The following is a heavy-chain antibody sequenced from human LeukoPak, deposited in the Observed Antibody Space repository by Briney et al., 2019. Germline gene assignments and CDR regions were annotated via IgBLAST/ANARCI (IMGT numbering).Heavy chain of an antibody. CDR2: ISYDGRGN. CDR1: GFPFSDHA. J-gene: IGHJ4*02. CDR3: VRETGNTNYFDY. Sequence: GGSLRLSCAASGFPFSDHAMHWVRQAPGKGLEWVAVISYDGRGNDYADSVKGRFTISRDNSQNTLYLQMHSLRTEDTALYFCVRETGNTNYFDYWGQGTLVTVSS. D-gene: IGHD1-1*01. V-gene: IGHV3-30*03.